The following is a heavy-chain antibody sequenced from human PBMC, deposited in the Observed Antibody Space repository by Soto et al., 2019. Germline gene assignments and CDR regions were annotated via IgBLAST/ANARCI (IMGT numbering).Heavy chain of an antibody. Sequence: GGSLRLSCVASGFTLSSYHMDWVRQAPGKGLEWVSYIHVSISNIYYADSVKGRFTISRDNAKNSLYLQMDSLRAEDTAVYYCARDGSTGTTNYHYAMDVWGQGTMVTVSS. V-gene: IGHV3-48*03. CDR2: IHVSISNI. D-gene: IGHD4-17*01. J-gene: IGHJ6*02. CDR3: ARDGSTGTTNYHYAMDV. CDR1: GFTLSSYH.